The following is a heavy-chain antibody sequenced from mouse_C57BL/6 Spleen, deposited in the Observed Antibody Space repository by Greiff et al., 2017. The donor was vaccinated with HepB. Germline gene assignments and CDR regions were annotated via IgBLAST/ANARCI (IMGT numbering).Heavy chain of an antibody. CDR2: IYPSDSET. J-gene: IGHJ2*01. CDR1: GYTFTSYW. CDR3: ARGDYYGSSYDY. D-gene: IGHD1-1*01. Sequence: QVQLQQPGAELVRPGSSVKLSCKASGYTFTSYWMDWVKQRPGQDLEWIGNIYPSDSETHYNQKFKDKATLTVDKSSSTAYMQLSSLTSEDSAVYYCARGDYYGSSYDYWGQGTTLTVSS. V-gene: IGHV1-61*01.